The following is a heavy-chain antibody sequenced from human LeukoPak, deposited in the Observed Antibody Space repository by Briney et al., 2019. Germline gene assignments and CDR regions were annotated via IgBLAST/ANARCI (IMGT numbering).Heavy chain of an antibody. CDR2: ISVYNGSK. CDR3: ASGSGGYCSSTSCYAFVY. J-gene: IGHJ4*02. CDR1: AHTFTSHG. Sequence: ASVTVSWNASAHTFTSHGIGWVRHVAREGLEWMGWISVYNGSKNYAQKIQGRVTMTTDTSTSNTYMELRSLRSDDTAVYYCASGSGGYCSSTSCYAFVYWGQGTLVTVSS. D-gene: IGHD2-2*01. V-gene: IGHV1-18*01.